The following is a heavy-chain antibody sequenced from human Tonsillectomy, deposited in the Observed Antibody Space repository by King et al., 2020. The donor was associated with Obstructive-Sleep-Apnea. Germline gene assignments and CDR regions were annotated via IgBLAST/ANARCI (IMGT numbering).Heavy chain of an antibody. J-gene: IGHJ3*02. CDR2: IVYYGSNK. CDR3: ARERAGTTPRDAFDI. D-gene: IGHD1-1*01. Sequence: QLVQSGGGVVQPGRALRLSCAASGFTFRSYAMYWVRQAPGRGLEWVGVIVYYGSNKYYADSVKGRFTISRDNSKNTLYLQMNSLRAEDTAVYYCARERAGTTPRDAFDIWGQGTMVTVSS. CDR1: GFTFRSYA. V-gene: IGHV3-30*04.